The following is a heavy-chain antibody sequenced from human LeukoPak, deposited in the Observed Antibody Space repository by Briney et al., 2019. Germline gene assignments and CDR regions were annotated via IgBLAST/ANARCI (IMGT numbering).Heavy chain of an antibody. D-gene: IGHD1-26*01. CDR1: GYSFTTYW. CDR2: ICPGDSDT. Sequence: GESLKISCEASGYSFTTYWVGWVHQMPGKGLEWMGIICPGDSDTRYSPSFQGQVTISADKSTSTAYLQWSSLKASDTAMYYCAKSHGGGATHSWGQGTLVTVST. J-gene: IGHJ4*02. V-gene: IGHV5-51*07. CDR3: AKSHGGGATHS.